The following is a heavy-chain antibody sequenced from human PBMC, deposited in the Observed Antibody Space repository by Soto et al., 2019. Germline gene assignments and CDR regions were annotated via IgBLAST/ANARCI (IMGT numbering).Heavy chain of an antibody. Sequence: EVQLVESGGGLVQPGVSLRLSCVDSGFTFSSYWMSWVRQARVKGLERVGNIKKDGSEENYVDSVKGRFTISRDNAKNSLYLQMNSLRAEDTAVYYCARIAASGRGWDVWGQGTTVVVSS. J-gene: IGHJ6*02. CDR1: GFTFSSYW. CDR3: ARIAASGRGWDV. D-gene: IGHD6-13*01. CDR2: IKKDGSEE. V-gene: IGHV3-7*01.